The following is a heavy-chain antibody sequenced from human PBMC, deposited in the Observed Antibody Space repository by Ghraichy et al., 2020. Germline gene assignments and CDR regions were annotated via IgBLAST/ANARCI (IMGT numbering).Heavy chain of an antibody. J-gene: IGHJ6*02. D-gene: IGHD3-22*01. CDR1: GFTFSTYA. CDR2: ISGNGDSP. V-gene: IGHV3-23*01. CDR3: VRAGFRQPRPSSHSSGYDFTYYGMDV. Sequence: GGSLRLSCAASGFTFSTYAMSWVRQAPGKGLHWVSTISGNGDSPNYAVSVKGRFTISRDNSKNILYLQMNSLRAEDTAVYYCVRAGFRQPRPSSHSSGYDFTYYGMDVWGQGTTVTVSS.